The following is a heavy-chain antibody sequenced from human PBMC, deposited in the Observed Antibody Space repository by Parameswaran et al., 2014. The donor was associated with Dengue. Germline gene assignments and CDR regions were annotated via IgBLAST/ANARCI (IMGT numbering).Heavy chain of an antibody. CDR1: GFTFDESA. Sequence: SLRLSCAASGFTFDESAMHWVRQAPGKGLEWVSGISWNSGSIGYADSVKGRFTISRDNAKNSLYLQMNSLRAEDTALYYCAKGNGGTYYSGMDVWGKGTTVTVSS. J-gene: IGHJ6*04. D-gene: IGHD2-15*01. V-gene: IGHV3-9*01. CDR3: AKGNGGTYYSGMDV. CDR2: ISWNSGSI.